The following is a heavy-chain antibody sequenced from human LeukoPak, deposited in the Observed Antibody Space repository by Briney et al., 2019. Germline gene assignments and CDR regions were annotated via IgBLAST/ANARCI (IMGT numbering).Heavy chain of an antibody. CDR3: AKLVSWYFDY. Sequence: GGSLRLSCAASGFTFSSYWMHWVRQPPGKGLVWVSRINSDGSTTNYADSVKGRFTISRDNAENTLYPQMNSLRAEDTAVYYCAKLVSWYFDYWGQGTLVTVSS. D-gene: IGHD3-3*02. V-gene: IGHV3-74*01. J-gene: IGHJ4*02. CDR2: INSDGSTT. CDR1: GFTFSSYW.